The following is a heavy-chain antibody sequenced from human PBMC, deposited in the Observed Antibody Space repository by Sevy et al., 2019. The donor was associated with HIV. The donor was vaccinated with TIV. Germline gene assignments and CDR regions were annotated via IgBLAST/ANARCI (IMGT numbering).Heavy chain of an antibody. CDR3: AGEGCTRPHDY. V-gene: IGHV3-23*01. Sequence: GGSLRLSCAASGFAFYDYSMSWIRQAPGKGLEWVATLSFGCGKINYADSVKGRFTFSRDNSKNAFYLQMDNLRVEDTALYYCAGEGCTRPHDYWGQGTRVTVSS. D-gene: IGHD2-8*01. J-gene: IGHJ4*02. CDR1: GFAFYDYS. CDR2: LSFGCGKI.